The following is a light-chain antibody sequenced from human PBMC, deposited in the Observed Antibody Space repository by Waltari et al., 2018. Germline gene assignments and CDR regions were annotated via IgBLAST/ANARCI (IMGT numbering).Light chain of an antibody. CDR3: SSYAGNNVV. J-gene: IGLJ2*01. V-gene: IGLV2-8*01. CDR2: DVS. Sequence: QSALTQPPSASGSPGQSVTISCTGTSSYVGGYNYVSWYQQHPGKAPKLMIFDVSKRPSGVPDRFSGSKSGNTASLTVSGLQAEDEADYYCSSYAGNNVVFGGGTKLTVL. CDR1: SSYVGGYNY.